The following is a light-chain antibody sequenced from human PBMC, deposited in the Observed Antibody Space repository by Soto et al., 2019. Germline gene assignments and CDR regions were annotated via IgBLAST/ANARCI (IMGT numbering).Light chain of an antibody. J-gene: IGLJ2*01. CDR1: RSDVGGYNY. CDR2: DVS. CDR3: SSYTSSSTVA. Sequence: QSALTEPACVSGSPGQSITISCTGTRSDVGGYNYVSWYQQHPGKAPKLMIYDVSNRPSGVSNRFSGSKSGNTASLTISGLQAEDEADYYCSSYTSSSTVAFGGGTKLTVL. V-gene: IGLV2-14*01.